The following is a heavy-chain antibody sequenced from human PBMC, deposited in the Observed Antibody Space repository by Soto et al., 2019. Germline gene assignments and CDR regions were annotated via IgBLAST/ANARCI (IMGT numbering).Heavy chain of an antibody. CDR2: VGGGGDNT. D-gene: IGHD3-10*01. CDR3: AKRDSGSGRSPPLINY. V-gene: IGHV3-23*01. Sequence: EVQLLESGGGLVQPGGSLRLSCAASGFTFSSYSMNWVRQAPGKGLEWVASVGGGGDNTFYADSVKGRFTISRDDSQNPLDLQMNSLRAGDPAVYFCAKRDSGSGRSPPLINYWGQGTLVTVSS. J-gene: IGHJ4*02. CDR1: GFTFSSYS.